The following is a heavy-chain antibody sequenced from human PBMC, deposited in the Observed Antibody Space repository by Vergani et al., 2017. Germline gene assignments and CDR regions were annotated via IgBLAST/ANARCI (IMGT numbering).Heavy chain of an antibody. V-gene: IGHV1-69*18. CDR1: GGTFSSYA. J-gene: IGHJ6*02. Sequence: QVQLVQSGAEVKKPGSSVKVSCKASGGTFSSYAISWVRQAPGQGLEWMGRIIPIFGTANYAQKFQGRVTITADESTSTAYMELSSLRSEDTAVYYCGRHFGVVISYYYYYYGMDVWGQGTTVTVSS. CDR2: IIPIFGTA. CDR3: GRHFGVVISYYYYYYGMDV. D-gene: IGHD3-3*01.